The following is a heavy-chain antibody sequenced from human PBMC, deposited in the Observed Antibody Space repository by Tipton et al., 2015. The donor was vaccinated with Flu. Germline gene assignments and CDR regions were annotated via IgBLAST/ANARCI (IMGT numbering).Heavy chain of an antibody. CDR2: ISGSGGST. J-gene: IGHJ4*02. D-gene: IGHD2-15*01. Sequence: CAASGFTFSSYAMSWVRQAPGKGLEWVSAISGSGGSTYYADSVKGRFTISRDNSKNTLYLQMNSLRAEDTAVYYCAKARSVVVVAATNYWGQGTLVTVSS. V-gene: IGHV3-23*01. CDR1: GFTFSSYA. CDR3: AKARSVVVVAATNY.